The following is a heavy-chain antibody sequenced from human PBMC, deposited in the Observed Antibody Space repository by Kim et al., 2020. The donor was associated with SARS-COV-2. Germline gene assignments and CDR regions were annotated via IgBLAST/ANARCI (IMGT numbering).Heavy chain of an antibody. J-gene: IGHJ4*02. CDR1: GYTFTSYA. D-gene: IGHD6-19*01. CDR2: INAGNGNT. CDR3: ARGPSAKSGWIDY. V-gene: IGHV1-3*01. Sequence: ASVKVSCKASGYTFTSYAMHWVRQAPGQRLEWMGWINAGNGNTKYSQKFQGRVTITRDTSASTAYMELSSLRSEDTAVYYCARGPSAKSGWIDYWGQGTLVTVSS.